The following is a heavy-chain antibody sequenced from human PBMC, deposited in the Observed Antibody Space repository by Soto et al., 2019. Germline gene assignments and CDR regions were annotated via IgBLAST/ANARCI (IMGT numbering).Heavy chain of an antibody. D-gene: IGHD1-26*01. J-gene: IGHJ6*02. CDR2: IIPIFGTA. V-gene: IGHV1-69*13. CDR1: GGTFSSYA. Sequence: ASVKVSCKASGGTFSSYAISWVRQAPGQGLEWMGGIIPIFGTANYAQKFQGRVTITADESTSTAYMELSSLRSEDTAVYYCARLEWELPHRSIRYYYYGMDVWGQGTTVTVSS. CDR3: ARLEWELPHRSIRYYYYGMDV.